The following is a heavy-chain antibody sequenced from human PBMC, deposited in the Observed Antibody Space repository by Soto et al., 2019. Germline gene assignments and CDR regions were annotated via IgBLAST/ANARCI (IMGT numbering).Heavy chain of an antibody. CDR2: IIPIFGTA. Sequence: QVQLVQSGAEVKKPGSSVKVSCKASGGTFSSYAISWVRQAPGQGLEWMGGIIPIFGTATYAQKFQGRVTITADKSTSTAYMELSSLRSEDTAVYYCASSRIVVVPAAISILWFDPWGQGTLVTVSS. V-gene: IGHV1-69*06. CDR1: GGTFSSYA. J-gene: IGHJ5*02. CDR3: ASSRIVVVPAAISILWFDP. D-gene: IGHD2-2*01.